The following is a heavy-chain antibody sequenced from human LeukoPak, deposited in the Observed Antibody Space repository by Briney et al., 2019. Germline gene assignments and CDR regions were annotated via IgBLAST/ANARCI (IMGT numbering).Heavy chain of an antibody. CDR3: TRDPRRLDY. J-gene: IGHJ4*02. V-gene: IGHV3-7*03. Sequence: GGSLRLSCSASGFTFSSYWMGWVRQAPGKGLEWVANIKEDGSEKYYVDSVKGRFTISRDNAKNSLYLQMNSLRAEDTAVYYCTRDPRRLDYWGQGTLVTVSS. CDR2: IKEDGSEK. CDR1: GFTFSSYW.